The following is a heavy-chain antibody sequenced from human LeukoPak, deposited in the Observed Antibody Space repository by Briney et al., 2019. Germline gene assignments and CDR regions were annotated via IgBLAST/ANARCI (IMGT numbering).Heavy chain of an antibody. J-gene: IGHJ5*02. CDR2: LYYSGST. CDR3: ARHPDFGSSYYDWFDP. D-gene: IGHD6-6*01. V-gene: IGHV4-39*01. Sequence: SETLSLTCTVSGGSISSTSYSWGWIRQPPGKGLEWIGSLYYSGSTYYNPSLMGRVTISVDTSKNQFSLKLSSVTAADTAVYFCARHPDFGSSYYDWFDPWGQGTLVTVSS. CDR1: GGSISSTSYS.